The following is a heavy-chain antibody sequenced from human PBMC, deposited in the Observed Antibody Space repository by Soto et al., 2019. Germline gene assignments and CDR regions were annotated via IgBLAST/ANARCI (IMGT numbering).Heavy chain of an antibody. J-gene: IGHJ6*02. D-gene: IGHD3-16*01. CDR3: VMVDNYVTPTPQDV. CDR2: ISPYTGNT. V-gene: IGHV1-18*01. Sequence: QVQLVQSGDEVKKPGASVKVSCEASGYIFVNYGIAGVRQAPGRGLEWMGWISPYTGNTHSATKVQGRLTMTTDTSTSTAYMDLGSLTSDDTAVYYCVMVDNYVTPTPQDVWGQGTTVTVSS. CDR1: GYIFVNYG.